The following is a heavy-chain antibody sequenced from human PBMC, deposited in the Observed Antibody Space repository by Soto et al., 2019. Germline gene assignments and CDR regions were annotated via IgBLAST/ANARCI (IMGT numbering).Heavy chain of an antibody. CDR3: ARVTQAVAADY. J-gene: IGHJ4*02. CDR2: ISYDGSNR. D-gene: IGHD6-19*01. V-gene: IGHV3-30-3*01. CDR1: GLTLSNYA. Sequence: TGGSLRLSCAASGLTLSNYAMHWVRQAPGKGLEWVAVISYDGSNRYYADSVKGRFTISRDNSKNTLYLQMNSLRAEDTAVYYCARVTQAVAADYWGQGTLVTVSS.